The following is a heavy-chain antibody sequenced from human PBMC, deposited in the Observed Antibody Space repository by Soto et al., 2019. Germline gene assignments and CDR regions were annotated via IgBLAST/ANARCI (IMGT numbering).Heavy chain of an antibody. V-gene: IGHV1-46*01. CDR3: ARDRVDCSGGNCWRSVEDT. CDR1: GDTFTSYY. Sequence: GASVKVSCTASGDTFTSYYMHRVRQAPGQGLEWMGIIDPSGGGTSYAQKFQGRLTMTRDTSTSTVYMELSSLRSEDTAVYYCARDRVDCSGGNCWRSVEDTWGQGTLVTVSS. CDR2: IDPSGGGT. D-gene: IGHD2-15*01. J-gene: IGHJ5*02.